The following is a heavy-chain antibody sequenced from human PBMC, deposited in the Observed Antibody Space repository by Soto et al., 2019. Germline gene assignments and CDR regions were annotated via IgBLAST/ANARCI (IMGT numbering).Heavy chain of an antibody. CDR3: AKGAQDYDFWSGYYSPVDY. CDR1: GFTFSSYA. Sequence: GESLRLSCAASGFTFSSYAMSWVRQAPGKGLEWVSAISGSGGSTYYADSVKGRFTISRDNSKNTLYLQMNSLRAEDTAVYYCAKGAQDYDFWSGYYSPVDYWGQGTLVTVSS. J-gene: IGHJ4*02. D-gene: IGHD3-3*01. CDR2: ISGSGGST. V-gene: IGHV3-23*01.